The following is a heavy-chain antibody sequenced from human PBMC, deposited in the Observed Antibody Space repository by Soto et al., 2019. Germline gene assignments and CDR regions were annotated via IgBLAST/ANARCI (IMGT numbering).Heavy chain of an antibody. CDR2: IDPSDSYT. Sequence: LGESLKICCKVSGYSFTSYWISGVRQMPGKGLEWMGRIDPSDSYTNYSPSFQGHVTISADKSISTAYLQWSSLKASDTAMYYCARAGWYYGMDVWGQGTTVTVSS. CDR1: GYSFTSYW. D-gene: IGHD2-15*01. CDR3: ARAGWYYGMDV. J-gene: IGHJ6*02. V-gene: IGHV5-10-1*01.